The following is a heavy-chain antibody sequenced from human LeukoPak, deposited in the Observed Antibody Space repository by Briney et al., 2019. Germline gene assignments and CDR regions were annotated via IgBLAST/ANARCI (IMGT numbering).Heavy chain of an antibody. V-gene: IGHV3-23*01. CDR3: ARDGEYCTSTGCYYPF. Sequence: GGSLRLSCAGSGSTFSTYGMSWFRQAPGKGLERVSGISTSGSTYYADPVKGRFTISRDNSKNTLYLQMNSLRAEDTAVYYCARDGEYCTSTGCYYPFWGQGTLVTVSS. CDR1: GSTFSTYG. CDR2: ISTSGST. D-gene: IGHD2-2*01. J-gene: IGHJ4*02.